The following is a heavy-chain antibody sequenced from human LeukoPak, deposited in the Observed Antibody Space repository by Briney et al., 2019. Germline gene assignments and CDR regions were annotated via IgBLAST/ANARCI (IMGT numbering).Heavy chain of an antibody. J-gene: IGHJ5*02. CDR3: AKGSLLWFGELLTNRNWFDP. CDR1: GFTFSSYA. CDR2: ISGSGGST. V-gene: IGHV3-23*01. D-gene: IGHD3-10*01. Sequence: GGSLRLSCAASGFTFSSYAMSWVRLAPGKGLEWVSAISGSGGSTYYTDSVKGRFTISRDNSKNTLYLQMNSLRAEDTAVYYCAKGSLLWFGELLTNRNWFDPWGQGTLVTVSS.